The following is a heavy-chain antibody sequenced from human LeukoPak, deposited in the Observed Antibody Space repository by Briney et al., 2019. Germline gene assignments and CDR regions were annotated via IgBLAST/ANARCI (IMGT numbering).Heavy chain of an antibody. CDR3: ARRRARDYAFDY. CDR1: GGSLSSSSYY. Sequence: PSETLSLTCTVSGGSLSSSSYYWGWIRQPPGKGLEWIGSIYYSGSTYYNPSLKSRVTISVDTSKNQFSLKLSSVTAADTAVYYCARRRARDYAFDYWGQGTLVTVSS. V-gene: IGHV4-39*01. D-gene: IGHD4-17*01. J-gene: IGHJ4*02. CDR2: IYYSGST.